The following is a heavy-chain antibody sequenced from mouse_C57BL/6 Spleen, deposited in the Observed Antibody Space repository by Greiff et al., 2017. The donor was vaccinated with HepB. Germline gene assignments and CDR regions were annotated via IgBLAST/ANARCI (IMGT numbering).Heavy chain of an antibody. CDR3: ARGGYYYGSSYFDY. CDR1: GYAFSSSW. CDR2: IYPGDGDT. Sequence: VKLMESGPELVKPGASVKISCKASGYAFSSSWMNWVKQRPGKGLEWIGRIYPGDGDTNYNGKFKGKATLTADKSSSTAYMQLSSLTSEDSAVYFCARGGYYYGSSYFDYWGQGTTLTVSS. V-gene: IGHV1-82*01. J-gene: IGHJ2*01. D-gene: IGHD1-1*01.